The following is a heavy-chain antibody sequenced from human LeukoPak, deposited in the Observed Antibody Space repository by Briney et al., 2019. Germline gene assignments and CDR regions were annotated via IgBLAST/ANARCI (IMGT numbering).Heavy chain of an antibody. CDR1: GGSISTNNW. J-gene: IGHJ3*02. CDR3: ARAGYDSRSEEMNDAFDI. Sequence: SETLSLTCAVSGGSISTNNWWTWVRQPPGKGLEWIGEIHHSGSTDYNPSLKSRVTISPDKSKNQFSLTLTSVTAADTAVYYCARAGYDSRSEEMNDAFDIWGQGTMVTVSS. D-gene: IGHD3-22*01. V-gene: IGHV4-4*02. CDR2: IHHSGST.